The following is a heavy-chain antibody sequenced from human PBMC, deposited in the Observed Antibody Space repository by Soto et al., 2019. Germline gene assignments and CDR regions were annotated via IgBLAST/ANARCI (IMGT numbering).Heavy chain of an antibody. CDR1: GGTFSSYA. J-gene: IGHJ2*01. CDR2: IIPIFGTA. Sequence: QVQLVQSGAEVKKPGSSVKVSCKASGGTFSSYAISWVRQAPGQGLEWMGGIIPIFGTANYAQKFQGRVTITADESTSKAYMELSSLRSEDTAVYYCAGAGDTDMVTGYWYFDLWGRGTLVTVSS. V-gene: IGHV1-69*12. CDR3: AGAGDTDMVTGYWYFDL. D-gene: IGHD5-18*01.